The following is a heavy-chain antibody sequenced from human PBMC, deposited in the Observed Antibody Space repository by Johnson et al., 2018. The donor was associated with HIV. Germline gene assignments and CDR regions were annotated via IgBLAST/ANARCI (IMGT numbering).Heavy chain of an antibody. CDR2: IYSGGST. Sequence: VRQAPGKGLEWVSVIYSGGSTYYADSVKGRFTISRDNSKNTLYLQMNSLRAEDTAVYYCARDTPFDIWGQGTMVTVSS. V-gene: IGHV3-53*01. J-gene: IGHJ3*02. CDR3: ARDTPFDI.